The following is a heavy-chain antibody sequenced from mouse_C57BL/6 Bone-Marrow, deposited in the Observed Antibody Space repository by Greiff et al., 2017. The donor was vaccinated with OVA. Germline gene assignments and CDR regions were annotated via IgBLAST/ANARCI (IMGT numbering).Heavy chain of an antibody. D-gene: IGHD1-1*01. J-gene: IGHJ2*01. Sequence: VQLQQSGPVLVKPGASVKMSCKASGYTFTDYYMNWVKQSHGKSLEWIGVINPYNGGTSYNQKFKGKATLTVDKSSSTAYMELNSLTSEDSAVYYCARSPLITTVVADFDYWGQGTTLTVSS. CDR2: INPYNGGT. V-gene: IGHV1-19*01. CDR1: GYTFTDYY. CDR3: ARSPLITTVVADFDY.